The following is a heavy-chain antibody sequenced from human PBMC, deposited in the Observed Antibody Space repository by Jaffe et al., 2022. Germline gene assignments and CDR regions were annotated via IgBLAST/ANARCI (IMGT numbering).Heavy chain of an antibody. Sequence: QVQLVQSGAEVKKPGASVKVSCKASGYTFTSYYMHWVRQAPGQGLEWMGIINPSGGSTSYAQKFQGRVTMTRDTSTSTVYMELSSLRSEDTAVYYCARSAIGDDYGDYWAYWGQGTLVTVSS. CDR3: ARSAIGDDYGDYWAY. D-gene: IGHD4-17*01. CDR2: INPSGGST. V-gene: IGHV1-46*03. J-gene: IGHJ4*02. CDR1: GYTFTSYY.